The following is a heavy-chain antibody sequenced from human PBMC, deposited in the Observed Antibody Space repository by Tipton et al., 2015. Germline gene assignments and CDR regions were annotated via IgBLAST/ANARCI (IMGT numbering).Heavy chain of an antibody. D-gene: IGHD6-13*01. CDR1: GDSISSSSYY. V-gene: IGHV4-39*01. Sequence: TLSLTCTVSGDSISSSSYYWGWIRQPPGKGLEWIGSIYYSGSTYHNPSLKSRVTISVDTSKNQFSLKLTSVTAADTAVYYCARRGGSSWYADYWGQGTLVTVSS. CDR3: ARRGGSSWYADY. J-gene: IGHJ4*02. CDR2: IYYSGST.